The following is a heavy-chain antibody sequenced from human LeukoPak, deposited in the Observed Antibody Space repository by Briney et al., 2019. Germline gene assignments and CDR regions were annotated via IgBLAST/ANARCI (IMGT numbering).Heavy chain of an antibody. D-gene: IGHD3-22*01. CDR2: IYHSGST. J-gene: IGHJ3*02. V-gene: IGHV4-4*02. CDR1: GGSISSSNW. Sequence: SETLSLTCAVSGGSISSSNWWSWVRQPPGKGLEWIGEIYHSGSTNYNPSLKSRVTISVDTSKNQFSLKLSSVTAADTAVYYCARVLNYYDSSGYYYGYAFDIWGQGTMVTVSS. CDR3: ARVLNYYDSSGYYYGYAFDI.